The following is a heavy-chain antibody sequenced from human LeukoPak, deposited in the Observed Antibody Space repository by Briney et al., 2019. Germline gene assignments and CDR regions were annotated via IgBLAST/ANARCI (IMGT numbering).Heavy chain of an antibody. J-gene: IGHJ3*02. CDR1: GFTFSSYG. D-gene: IGHD2-21*02. CDR2: ISNSGSII. V-gene: IGHV3-48*04. Sequence: PGGSLRLSCVVSGFTFSSYGMTGVRQAPGKGLEWVSYISNSGSIIKYADSVKGRFTISRDNAKNSLYLQMNSLRAEDTAVYYCARESLGVTAFDIWGQGTMVTVSS. CDR3: ARESLGVTAFDI.